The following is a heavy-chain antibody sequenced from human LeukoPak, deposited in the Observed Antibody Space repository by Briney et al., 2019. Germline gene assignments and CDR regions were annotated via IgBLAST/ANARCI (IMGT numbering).Heavy chain of an antibody. CDR2: IIAIFGTA. CDR1: GGTFSSYA. V-gene: IGHV1-69*06. J-gene: IGHJ6*03. CDR3: ARGLKVTTGFYYMDV. D-gene: IGHD4-17*01. Sequence: SVKVSCKASGGTFSSYAISWVRQAPGQGLEWMGGIIAIFGTANYAQKFQGRVTITADKSTSTAYMELSSLRSEDTAVYYCARGLKVTTGFYYMDVWGKGTTVTVSS.